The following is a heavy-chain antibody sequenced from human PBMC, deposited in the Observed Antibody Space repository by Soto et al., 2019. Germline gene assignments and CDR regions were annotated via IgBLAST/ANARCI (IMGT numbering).Heavy chain of an antibody. Sequence: RSLTCTVSGSSVSSGTYYWSWIRQPPGKGLEWIGYIYYPGSTNYNPSLKSRVTISIDTSKNQFSLKLSSVTAADTAVFYCARSLGTVYDSLPDYWGQGTLVTVSS. CDR3: ARSLGTVYDSLPDY. V-gene: IGHV4-61*01. J-gene: IGHJ4*01. CDR2: IYYPGST. CDR1: GSSVSSGTYY. D-gene: IGHD3-22*01.